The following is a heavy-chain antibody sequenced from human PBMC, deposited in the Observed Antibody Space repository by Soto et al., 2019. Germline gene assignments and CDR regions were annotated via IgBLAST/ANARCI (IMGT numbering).Heavy chain of an antibody. V-gene: IGHV1-3*05. Sequence: QVQLVQSGAEEKKPGASVKVSCKASGYTFTSYAMHWVRQAPGQRLEWMGWINAGNGNTKYSQKFQARVTLTRDTSASTAYMELSSLSSEDTAVYYCARIESGGADDWGQGTLVTVSS. CDR1: GYTFTSYA. CDR3: ARIESGGADD. CDR2: INAGNGNT. D-gene: IGHD2-15*01. J-gene: IGHJ4*02.